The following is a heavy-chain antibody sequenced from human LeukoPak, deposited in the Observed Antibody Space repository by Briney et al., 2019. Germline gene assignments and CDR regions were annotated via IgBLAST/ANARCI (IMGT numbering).Heavy chain of an antibody. D-gene: IGHD3-10*01. CDR2: MFYSGRT. Sequence: PSETLSLTCAVSGGSISSGGYSWSWIRQPPGKGLEWIGYMFYSGRTNHNPSLKSRVTISVDTSKNQFSLKLSSVTAADTAVYYCARGGWFGELMSYYYYMDVWGKGTTVTISS. V-gene: IGHV4-61*08. CDR1: GGSISSGGYS. CDR3: ARGGWFGELMSYYYYMDV. J-gene: IGHJ6*03.